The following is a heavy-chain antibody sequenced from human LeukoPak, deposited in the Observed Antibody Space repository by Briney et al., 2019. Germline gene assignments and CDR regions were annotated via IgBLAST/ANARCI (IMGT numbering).Heavy chain of an antibody. CDR2: IYYSGST. D-gene: IGHD1-26*01. CDR1: GFTFSSYAM. V-gene: IGHV4-4*02. J-gene: IGHJ4*02. Sequence: PGGSLRLSCAASGFTFSSYAMSWVRQAPGKGLEWIGNIYYSGSTYYSPSLKSRVTISVDTSKNQFSLKLSSVTAADTAVYYCARVAVGATFDYWGQGTLVSVSS. CDR3: ARVAVGATFDY.